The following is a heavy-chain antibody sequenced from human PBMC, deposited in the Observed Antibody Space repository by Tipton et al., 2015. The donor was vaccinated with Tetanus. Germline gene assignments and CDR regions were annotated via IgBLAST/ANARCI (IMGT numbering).Heavy chain of an antibody. Sequence: SLRLSCAASGFIFSSYGIHWVRQAPGKGLEWLAVSWYDGTDKYYADSVKGRFTISRDNSKNTLYLQMNSLRAEDTALYYCAREAECSGGRCFSGDFDTWGQGTQVTVSS. J-gene: IGHJ4*02. CDR2: SWYDGTDK. V-gene: IGHV3-33*01. CDR3: AREAECSGGRCFSGDFDT. CDR1: GFIFSSYG. D-gene: IGHD2-15*01.